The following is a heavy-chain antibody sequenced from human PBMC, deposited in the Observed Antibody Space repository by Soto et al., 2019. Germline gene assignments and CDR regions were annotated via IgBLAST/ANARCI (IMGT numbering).Heavy chain of an antibody. CDR2: ISYDGSNK. V-gene: IGHV3-30*18. D-gene: IGHD3-16*01. CDR1: GFTFSSYG. CDR3: AKDTGRGYYFDY. J-gene: IGHJ4*02. Sequence: VQLVESGGGVVQPGRSLRLSCAASGFTFSSYGMHWVRQAPGKGLEWVAVISYDGSNKYYADSVKGRFTISRDNSKNTLYLQMNSLRAEDTAVYYCAKDTGRGYYFDYWGQGTLVTVSS.